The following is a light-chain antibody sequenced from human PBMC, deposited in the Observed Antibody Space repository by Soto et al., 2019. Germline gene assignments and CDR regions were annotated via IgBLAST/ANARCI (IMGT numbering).Light chain of an antibody. V-gene: IGKV3-20*01. CDR3: QQYTDWPLT. CDR1: QSVTSNY. J-gene: IGKJ1*01. Sequence: SHSRAPPSVSPAERATLSLLTSQSVTSNYLAWYQQKPGQAPRLLIYGISTRATGVPDRFSGSGSGTDFTLTISRLEPEDFAVYYCQQYTDWPLTFGQGTKVDIK. CDR2: GIS.